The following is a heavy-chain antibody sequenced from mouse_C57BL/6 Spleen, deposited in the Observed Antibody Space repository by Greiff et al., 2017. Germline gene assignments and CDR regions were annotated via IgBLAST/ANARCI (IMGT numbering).Heavy chain of an antibody. V-gene: IGHV5-6*01. Sequence: EVQLVESGGDLVKPGGSLKLSCAASGFTFSSYGMSWVRQTPDKRLEWVATISSGGSYTYYPDSVKGRFTISRDNAKNTLYLQMSSLKSEDTAMYYCARFYYYGSSPDAMDYWGQGTSVTVSS. CDR3: ARFYYYGSSPDAMDY. D-gene: IGHD1-1*01. CDR1: GFTFSSYG. J-gene: IGHJ4*01. CDR2: ISSGGSYT.